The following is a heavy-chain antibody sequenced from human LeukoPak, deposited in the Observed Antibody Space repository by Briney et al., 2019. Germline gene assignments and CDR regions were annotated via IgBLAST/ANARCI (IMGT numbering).Heavy chain of an antibody. CDR3: ARTLYSSSWHVFDY. J-gene: IGHJ4*02. D-gene: IGHD6-13*01. CDR1: GGSIKSYY. Sequence: PSETLSLTCTVSGGSIKSYYWSWIRQPPGKGLEWIGSIYYSGSTYYNPSLKSRVTISVDTSKNQFSLKLSSVTAADTAVYYCARTLYSSSWHVFDYWGQGTLVTVSS. V-gene: IGHV4-39*01. CDR2: IYYSGST.